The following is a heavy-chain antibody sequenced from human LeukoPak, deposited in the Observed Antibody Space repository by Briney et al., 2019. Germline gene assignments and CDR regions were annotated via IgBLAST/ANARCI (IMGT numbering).Heavy chain of an antibody. V-gene: IGHV3-74*01. CDR2: INSDGSST. Sequence: GGSLRLSCAASGFTFSSYWMHWVRQAPGKGLVWVSRINSDGSSTSYADSVKGRFTISRDNAKNTLYLQMNSLRAEDTAVYYCARVPYGLFGPYDAFDIWGQGTMVTVSS. D-gene: IGHD2-21*01. CDR1: GFTFSSYW. CDR3: ARVPYGLFGPYDAFDI. J-gene: IGHJ3*02.